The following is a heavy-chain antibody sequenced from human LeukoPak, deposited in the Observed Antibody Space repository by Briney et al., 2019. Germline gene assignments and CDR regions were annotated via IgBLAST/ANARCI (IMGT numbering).Heavy chain of an antibody. D-gene: IGHD5-18*01. CDR2: IKSKTDGGTT. Sequence: GGSLRLSCVASGLSFSTYSMNWVRQAPGKGLEWVGRIKSKTDGGTTDYAAPVKGRFTISRDESKNSLYLQMNSLRTEDTAVYYCATLGYSYGRIWGQGTLVTVSS. CDR1: GLSFSTYS. CDR3: ATLGYSYGRI. V-gene: IGHV3-15*01. J-gene: IGHJ4*02.